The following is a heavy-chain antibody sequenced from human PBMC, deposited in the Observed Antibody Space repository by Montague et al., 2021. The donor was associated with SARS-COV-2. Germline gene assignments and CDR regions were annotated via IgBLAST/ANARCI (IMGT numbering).Heavy chain of an antibody. J-gene: IGHJ4*02. Sequence: SETLSLTCAVYGGSFSGYYWTWIRQSPGKGLEWIGYIYYSGSTYYNPSLKSRVTISVDTSKNQFSLKLSSVTAADTAVYYCARWFGYYGSGDYFDYWSQGTLVTVSS. CDR1: GGSFSGYY. D-gene: IGHD3-10*01. V-gene: IGHV4-59*06. CDR2: IYYSGST. CDR3: ARWFGYYGSGDYFDY.